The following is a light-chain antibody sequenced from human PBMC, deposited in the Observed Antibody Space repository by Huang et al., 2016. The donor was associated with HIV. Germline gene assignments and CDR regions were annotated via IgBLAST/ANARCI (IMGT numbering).Light chain of an antibody. J-gene: IGKJ1*01. CDR1: QSVLYSANKKHRPMNC. Sequence: DIVMTQSPDSLAVPLGERATISCVSSQSVLYSANKKHRPMNCLAWYQKKPGQPPKLLIYWASARASGDPDRLSGSGAGTDFTLTISSLQAEDVAVYYCQQHYSTPWTFGQGTKVEIK. V-gene: IGKV4-1*01. CDR3: QQHYSTPWT. CDR2: WAS.